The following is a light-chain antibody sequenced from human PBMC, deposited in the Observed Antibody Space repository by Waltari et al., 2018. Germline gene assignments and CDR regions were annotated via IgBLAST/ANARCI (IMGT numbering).Light chain of an antibody. J-gene: IGLJ1*01. V-gene: IGLV2-14*03. CDR2: HVN. Sequence: QSALAQPASVSGSPGQSITISCTGTSSDVGGYNYVSWFQQHPGKAPKLMVYHVNKRPSGVSNRFSGSKSGNTASLTISGLQAEDEADYYCSSYTTSSTYVFGTGTEVTVV. CDR3: SSYTTSSTYV. CDR1: SSDVGGYNY.